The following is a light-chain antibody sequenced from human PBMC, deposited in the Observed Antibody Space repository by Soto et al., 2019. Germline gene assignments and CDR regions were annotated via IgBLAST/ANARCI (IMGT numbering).Light chain of an antibody. V-gene: IGKV3-15*01. Sequence: IVMTQSPATLSVSAGERVTLSCRASQSVSGNLAWYQQKPGQAPKLLIYGTYTRAAGIPARFSGTVSGTEFTPTISSLQSEDFAVDYCQQYDSWPLFGQGARLEIK. CDR2: GTY. CDR3: QQYDSWPL. CDR1: QSVSGN. J-gene: IGKJ5*01.